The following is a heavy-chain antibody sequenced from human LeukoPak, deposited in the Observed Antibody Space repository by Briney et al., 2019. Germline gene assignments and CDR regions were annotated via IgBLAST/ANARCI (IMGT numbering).Heavy chain of an antibody. D-gene: IGHD3-10*01. J-gene: IGHJ3*02. CDR2: ISGSGGST. V-gene: IGHV3-23*01. CDR1: GFTFSSYA. CDR3: AKDHGSGSYYNGAFDI. Sequence: PGGSLGLSCAASGFTFSSYAMSWVRQAPGKGLEWVSAISGSGGSTYYADSVKGRFTISRDNSKNTLYLQMNSLRAEDTAVYYCAKDHGSGSYYNGAFDIWGQGTMVTVSS.